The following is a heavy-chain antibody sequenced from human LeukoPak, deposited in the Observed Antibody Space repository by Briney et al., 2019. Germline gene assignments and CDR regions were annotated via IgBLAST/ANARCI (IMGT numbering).Heavy chain of an antibody. CDR3: ARLGRLLWFGEFLFDY. D-gene: IGHD3-10*01. CDR1: GSTFSSYS. CDR2: ISSSSSYI. V-gene: IGHV3-21*01. Sequence: PGGSLRLSCAASGSTFSSYSMNWVRQAPGKGLEWVSSISSSSSYIYYADSVKGRFTISRDNAKNSLYLQMNSLRAEDTAVYYCARLGRLLWFGEFLFDYWGQGTLVTVSS. J-gene: IGHJ4*02.